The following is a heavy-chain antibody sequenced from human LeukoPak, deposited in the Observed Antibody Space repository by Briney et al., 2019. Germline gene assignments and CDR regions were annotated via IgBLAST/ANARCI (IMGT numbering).Heavy chain of an antibody. CDR2: ITGNGGNT. CDR1: GFTFSSYG. CDR3: ARDRSGSYPNWFDP. V-gene: IGHV3-23*01. Sequence: GGSLRLSCAASGFTFSSYGMSWVRQAPGKGLEWVSAITGNGGNTFYADSVKGRFTISRDNSKNTMYLQMNSLRAEDKALYYCARDRSGSYPNWFDPWGQGTLVTVSS. D-gene: IGHD3-10*01. J-gene: IGHJ5*02.